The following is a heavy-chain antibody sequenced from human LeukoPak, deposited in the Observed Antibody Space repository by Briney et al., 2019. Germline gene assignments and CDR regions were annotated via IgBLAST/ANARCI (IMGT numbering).Heavy chain of an antibody. Sequence: GESLKISCKGSGYSFTYYWIGWVRQMPGKGLEWMGIIYPGDSDTRYRPSFQGQVTISVAKSISTAYLQWSSLKASDTAMYYCARQDGNSKYYFDYWGQGTLVTVSS. D-gene: IGHD1-1*01. CDR2: IYPGDSDT. J-gene: IGHJ4*02. CDR1: GYSFTYYW. V-gene: IGHV5-51*01. CDR3: ARQDGNSKYYFDY.